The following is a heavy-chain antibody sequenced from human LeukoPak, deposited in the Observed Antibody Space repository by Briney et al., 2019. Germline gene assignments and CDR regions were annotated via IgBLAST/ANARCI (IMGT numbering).Heavy chain of an antibody. CDR1: GGSISSGSYY. J-gene: IGHJ4*02. Sequence: SETLSLTCTVSGGSISSGSYYWSWIRQPAGKGLEWIGRIYTSGSTNYNPSLKSRVTISVDTSKNQFSLRLSSVTAADTAAYYCARGVGAEAGNFDYWGQGTLVTVSS. V-gene: IGHV4-61*02. CDR2: IYTSGST. CDR3: ARGVGAEAGNFDY. D-gene: IGHD6-13*01.